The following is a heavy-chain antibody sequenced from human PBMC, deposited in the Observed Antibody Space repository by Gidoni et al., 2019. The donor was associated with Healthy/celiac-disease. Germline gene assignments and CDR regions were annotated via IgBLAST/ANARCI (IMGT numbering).Heavy chain of an antibody. D-gene: IGHD2-2*01. J-gene: IGHJ4*02. CDR3: AKVDAFWYGPAANYFDY. CDR1: GFPFSSYA. Sequence: EVQLLESGGGLVQPGGSLSPSFAASGFPFSSYAMRWVRQAPGKGLEWVSAISGSGGSTYYADSVKGRFTIARDNSKNTLYLQMNSLRAEDTAVYYCAKVDAFWYGPAANYFDYWGQGTLVTVSS. V-gene: IGHV3-23*01. CDR2: ISGSGGST.